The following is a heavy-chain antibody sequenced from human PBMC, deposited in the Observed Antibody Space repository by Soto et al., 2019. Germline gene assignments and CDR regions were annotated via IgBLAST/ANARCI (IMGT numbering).Heavy chain of an antibody. CDR1: RFTFSSYA. Sequence: QVQLAASGGGVVQPGRSLRLSCAASRFTFSSYAMHWVRQAPGNGLEWVAVISYDGSNKYYADSVKGRFTISRDNSKNTLYLQMNSLRAEDTAVYYCARDLDQLLWGYFDYWGQGTLVTVSS. J-gene: IGHJ4*02. CDR3: ARDLDQLLWGYFDY. V-gene: IGHV3-30-3*01. CDR2: ISYDGSNK. D-gene: IGHD2-2*01.